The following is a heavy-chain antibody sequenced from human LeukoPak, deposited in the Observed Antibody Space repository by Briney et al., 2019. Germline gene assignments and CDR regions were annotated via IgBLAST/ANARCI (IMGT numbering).Heavy chain of an antibody. D-gene: IGHD6-6*01. V-gene: IGHV4-39*01. CDR1: GGSMSSSDYY. J-gene: IGHJ5*02. CDR3: ARQVGYTSSSRWFDP. CDR2: IYYSGST. Sequence: PSETLSLTCTVSGGSMSSSDYYWGWIRQPPGKGLEWIGSIYYSGSTYHNPSLKSRVTISVDTSKNQFSLKLRSVTAADTAVYYCARQVGYTSSSRWFDPWGQGTLVTVSS.